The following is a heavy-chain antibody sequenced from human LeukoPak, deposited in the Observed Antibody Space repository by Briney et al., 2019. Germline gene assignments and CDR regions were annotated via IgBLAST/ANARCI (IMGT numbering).Heavy chain of an antibody. Sequence: GGSLRLSCAASGFTFSSYAMSWVRQAPGKGLEWVSAISGSGGSTYYADSVKGRFTISRDNSKNTLYLQMNSLRAEDTAVYYCAKDQEGYGDLYYFDYWGQGTLVTVSS. CDR1: GFTFSSYA. D-gene: IGHD4-17*01. V-gene: IGHV3-23*01. CDR3: AKDQEGYGDLYYFDY. J-gene: IGHJ4*02. CDR2: ISGSGGST.